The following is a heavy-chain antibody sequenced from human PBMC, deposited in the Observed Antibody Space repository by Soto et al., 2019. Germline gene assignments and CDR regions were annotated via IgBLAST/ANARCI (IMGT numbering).Heavy chain of an antibody. Sequence: GGSLRLSCAASGFTFSSYWMSWVRQAPGKGLEWVANIKQDGSEKYYADSVKGRFTISRDNSKNTLYLQMNSLRAEDTAVYYCARGLYGSGEEDVWGQGTTVTVSS. D-gene: IGHD3-10*01. CDR2: IKQDGSEK. V-gene: IGHV3-7*01. CDR3: ARGLYGSGEEDV. CDR1: GFTFSSYW. J-gene: IGHJ6*02.